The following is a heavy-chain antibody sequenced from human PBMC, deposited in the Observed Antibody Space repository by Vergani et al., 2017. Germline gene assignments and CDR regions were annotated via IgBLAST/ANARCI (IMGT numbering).Heavy chain of an antibody. V-gene: IGHV4-34*01. J-gene: IGHJ6*02. CDR3: ARNTVVVAATDYYDYGMDV. D-gene: IGHD2-15*01. CDR1: GGSFSGYY. Sequence: QVQLQQWGAGLLKPSETLSLTCAVYGGSFSGYYWSWIRQPPGKGLEWIGEINHSGSTNYNPSLKSRVTISVDTSKNQFSLKLSSVTAADTAVYYCARNTVVVAATDYYDYGMDVWGQGTTVTVSS. CDR2: INHSGST.